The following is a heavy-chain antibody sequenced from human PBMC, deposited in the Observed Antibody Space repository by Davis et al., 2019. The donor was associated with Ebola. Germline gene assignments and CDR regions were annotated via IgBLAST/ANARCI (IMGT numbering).Heavy chain of an antibody. J-gene: IGHJ4*02. CDR3: ARGRNGGWDFDY. D-gene: IGHD6-19*01. CDR2: ISAYNGHT. Sequence: ASVKVSCKASGYTFHSHGISWVRQAPGQELEWTAWISAYNGHTNYAQKFQGRLTLTTDTSTSTVYMELRSLTSDDTAEYYCARGRNGGWDFDYWGQGTRVTVSS. V-gene: IGHV1-18*01. CDR1: GYTFHSHG.